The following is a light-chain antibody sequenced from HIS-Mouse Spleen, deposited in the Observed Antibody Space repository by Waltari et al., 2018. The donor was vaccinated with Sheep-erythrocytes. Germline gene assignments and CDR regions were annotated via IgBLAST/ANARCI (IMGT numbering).Light chain of an antibody. CDR2: EVS. Sequence: QSALTQPPSASGSPGQSVTISCTGTSSDVGGYNYVSWYQQHPGKAPQLMIYEVSKRPSWVPDRFSCSKSGNTASLTVSGLQAEDEADYYCSSYAGSNNWVFGGGTKLTVL. CDR3: SSYAGSNNWV. V-gene: IGLV2-8*01. CDR1: SSDVGGYNY. J-gene: IGLJ3*02.